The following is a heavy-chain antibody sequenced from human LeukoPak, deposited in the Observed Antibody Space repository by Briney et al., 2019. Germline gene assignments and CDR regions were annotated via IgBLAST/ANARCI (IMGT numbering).Heavy chain of an antibody. CDR2: IYYSGST. CDR3: ARDSSGWYRWFDP. D-gene: IGHD6-19*01. CDR1: GGSISSYY. Sequence: SETLSLTCTVSGGSISSYYWSWIRQPPGKGLEWIGYIYYSGSTNYNPSLKSRVTISVDTSKNQFSLKLSSVTAADTAVYYCARDSSGWYRWFDPWGQGTLVTVSS. V-gene: IGHV4-59*01. J-gene: IGHJ5*02.